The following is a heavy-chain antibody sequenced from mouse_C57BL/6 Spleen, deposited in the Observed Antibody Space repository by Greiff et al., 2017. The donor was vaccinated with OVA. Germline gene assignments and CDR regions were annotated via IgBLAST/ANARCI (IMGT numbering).Heavy chain of an antibody. CDR1: GYTFTSYW. V-gene: IGHV1-50*01. Sequence: QVQLKESGAELVKPGASVKLSCKASGYTFTSYWMQWVKQRPGQGLEWIGEIDPSDSYTNYNQKFKGKATLTVDTSSSTAYMQLSSLTSEDSAVYYSARRGDGYYDYWGQGTTLTVSS. J-gene: IGHJ2*01. CDR3: ARRGDGYYDY. D-gene: IGHD2-3*01. CDR2: IDPSDSYT.